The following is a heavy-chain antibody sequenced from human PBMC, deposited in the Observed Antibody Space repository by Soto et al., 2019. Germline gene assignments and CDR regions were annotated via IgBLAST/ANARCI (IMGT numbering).Heavy chain of an antibody. CDR1: GFTFTSSA. J-gene: IGHJ4*02. Sequence: GASVKVSCKGSGFTFTSSAVQWVRQARGQRLEWIGWIVVGSGNTNYAQKFQERVTITRDMSTSTAYMELSSLRSEDTAVYYCAAASDDYGDYSEKTRNDYWGQGTLVTVSS. CDR3: AAASDDYGDYSEKTRNDY. CDR2: IVVGSGNT. V-gene: IGHV1-58*01. D-gene: IGHD4-17*01.